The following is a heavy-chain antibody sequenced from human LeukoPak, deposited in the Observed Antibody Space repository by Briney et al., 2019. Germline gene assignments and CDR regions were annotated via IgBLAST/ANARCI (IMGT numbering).Heavy chain of an antibody. Sequence: GGSLRLSCSASDFTFSRYNMNWVRQAPGKGLEWISYISSGSGIIYYADSVTGRLTISRDNTKNSLYLQMNSLRAEDTAVYYCARGQYYVDVWGRGTTVIVS. J-gene: IGHJ6*03. V-gene: IGHV3-48*04. CDR1: DFTFSRYN. CDR3: ARGQYYVDV. CDR2: ISSGSGII.